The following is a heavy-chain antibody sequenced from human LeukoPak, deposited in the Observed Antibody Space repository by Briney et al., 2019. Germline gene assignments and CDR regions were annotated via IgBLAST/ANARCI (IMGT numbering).Heavy chain of an antibody. V-gene: IGHV4-39*07. CDR1: GGSISSSSYY. CDR3: GRAALGFCSAGNCYALDP. D-gene: IGHD2-15*01. CDR2: INYGGST. J-gene: IGHJ5*02. Sequence: PSETLSLTCTVSGGSISSSSYYWGWIRQPPGKGLEWIGSINYGGSTSYNPSLKSRVTISVDTSKNQFSLKLTSVTAADTALYYCGRAALGFCSAGNCYALDPWGQGTLVTVSS.